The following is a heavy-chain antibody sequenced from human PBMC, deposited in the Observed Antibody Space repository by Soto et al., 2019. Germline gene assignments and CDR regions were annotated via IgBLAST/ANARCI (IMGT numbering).Heavy chain of an antibody. Sequence: SVKVSCKASGVTFSSYAISWVRQAPGQGLEWMGGIIPIFGTANYAQKFQGRVTITADKSTSTAYMELSSLRSEDTAVYYCARVDSSSWYVLYYYYYGMDVWGQGTTVTVSS. CDR1: GVTFSSYA. CDR3: ARVDSSSWYVLYYYYYGMDV. D-gene: IGHD6-13*01. CDR2: IIPIFGTA. J-gene: IGHJ6*02. V-gene: IGHV1-69*06.